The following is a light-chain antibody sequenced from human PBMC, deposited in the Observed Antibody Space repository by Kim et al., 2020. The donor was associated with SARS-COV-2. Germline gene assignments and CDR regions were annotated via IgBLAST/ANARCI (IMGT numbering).Light chain of an antibody. J-gene: IGLJ1*01. CDR2: GKN. CDR1: SLRSYY. CDR3: NSRDSSGNHYV. V-gene: IGLV3-19*01. Sequence: ALGQTVRITCQGDSLRSYYASWYQQKPGQAPVRVIYGKNNRPSGIPDRFSGSSTGNTASLTITGAQAEDEADYYCNSRDSSGNHYVFGTGTKVTVL.